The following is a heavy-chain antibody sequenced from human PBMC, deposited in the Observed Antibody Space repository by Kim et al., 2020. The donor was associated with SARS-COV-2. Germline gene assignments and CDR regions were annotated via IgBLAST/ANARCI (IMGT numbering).Heavy chain of an antibody. J-gene: IGHJ5*02. CDR1: GYSFTSYW. D-gene: IGHD6-19*01. V-gene: IGHV5-51*01. Sequence: GESLKISCKGSGYSFTSYWIGWVRQMPGKGLEWMGIIYPGDSDTRYSPSFQGQVTISADKSISTAYLQWSSLKASDTAMYYCARLRQYSSGWWNRNWFDPWGQGTLVTVSS. CDR2: IYPGDSDT. CDR3: ARLRQYSSGWWNRNWFDP.